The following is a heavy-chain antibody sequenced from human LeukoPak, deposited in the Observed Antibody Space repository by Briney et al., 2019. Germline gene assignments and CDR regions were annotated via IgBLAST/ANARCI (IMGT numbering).Heavy chain of an antibody. J-gene: IGHJ3*02. D-gene: IGHD3-22*01. CDR1: GFTFTSYG. CDR2: ISYDGSNK. CDR3: AKHHCDSSGYEAHDAFDI. Sequence: GGSLRLSCAASGFTFTSYGIHWVRQAPGKGLEWVAVISYDGSNKYYADSVKGRFTISRDNSKNTLYLQMNSLRAEDTAVYYCAKHHCDSSGYEAHDAFDIWGQGTMVTVSS. V-gene: IGHV3-30*18.